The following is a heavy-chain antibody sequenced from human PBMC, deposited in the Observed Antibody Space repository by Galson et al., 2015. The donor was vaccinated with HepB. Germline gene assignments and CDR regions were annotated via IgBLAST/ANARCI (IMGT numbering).Heavy chain of an antibody. V-gene: IGHV3-23*01. D-gene: IGHD2/OR15-2a*01. CDR2: ISGSGGST. CDR1: GFTFSSYA. CDR3: AKVNSIGRIFPLDY. J-gene: IGHJ4*02. Sequence: SLRLSCAASGFTFSSYAMSWVRQAPGKGLEWVSAISGSGGSTYYADSVKGRFTISRDNSKNTLYLQMNSLRAEDTAVYYCAKVNSIGRIFPLDYWGQGTLVTVSS.